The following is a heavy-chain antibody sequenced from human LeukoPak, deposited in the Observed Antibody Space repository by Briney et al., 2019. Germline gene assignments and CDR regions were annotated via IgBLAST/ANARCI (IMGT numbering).Heavy chain of an antibody. CDR3: ARESIAAAGTNWFDP. CDR2: IYNSGRT. Sequence: PAETLSLTCTVSGGSISSYYWSWIRQPAGKGLEWIGRIYNSGRTNYNPSLKSRLPMSVDTSKNQLSLKQSYVTAVDTAVYSCARESIAAAGTNWFDPWGQGTLVTVSS. V-gene: IGHV4-4*07. J-gene: IGHJ5*02. D-gene: IGHD6-13*01. CDR1: GGSISSYY.